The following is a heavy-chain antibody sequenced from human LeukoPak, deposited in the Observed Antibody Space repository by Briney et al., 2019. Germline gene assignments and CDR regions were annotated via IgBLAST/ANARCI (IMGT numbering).Heavy chain of an antibody. V-gene: IGHV4-59*08. CDR1: GGSISSYY. D-gene: IGHD1-26*01. CDR2: IYYSGST. Sequence: SETLFLTCTVSGGSISSYYWSWIRQIPGKGLEWIGYIYYSGSTNYNPSLKSRVTISVDTSKNQFSLKLSSVTAADTAVYFCARHGASGSYLYYFDYWGQGTLVTVSS. J-gene: IGHJ4*02. CDR3: ARHGASGSYLYYFDY.